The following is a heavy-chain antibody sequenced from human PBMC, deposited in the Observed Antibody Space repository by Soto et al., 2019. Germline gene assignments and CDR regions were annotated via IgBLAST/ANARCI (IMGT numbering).Heavy chain of an antibody. CDR3: ARAGYDFWSGPSSHPI. D-gene: IGHD3-3*01. CDR2: IYHSGST. V-gene: IGHV4-4*02. J-gene: IGHJ3*02. CDR1: GGSISSSNW. Sequence: QVQLQESGPGLVKPSGTLSLTCAVSGGSISSSNWWSWVRQPPGKGLEWIGEIYHSGSTNYNPSLKSPVTIPVDKSKNQFSLKLSSVTAADTAVYYCARAGYDFWSGPSSHPIWGQGTMVTVSS.